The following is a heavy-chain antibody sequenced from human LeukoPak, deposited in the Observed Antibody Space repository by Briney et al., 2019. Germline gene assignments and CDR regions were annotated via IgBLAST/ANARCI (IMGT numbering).Heavy chain of an antibody. J-gene: IGHJ4*02. V-gene: IGHV3-23*01. CDR2: ISGSGGST. D-gene: IGHD3-22*01. CDR3: AKSPRHYYDSSGYQYYFDY. Sequence: GGSLRLSCAFTFSNYAMSLVRQAPGKGLEWVSAISGSGGSTYYADSVKGRFTISRDNSKNTLYLQMNSLRAEDTAVYYCAKSPRHYYDSSGYQYYFDYWGQGTLVTVSS. CDR1: TFSNYA.